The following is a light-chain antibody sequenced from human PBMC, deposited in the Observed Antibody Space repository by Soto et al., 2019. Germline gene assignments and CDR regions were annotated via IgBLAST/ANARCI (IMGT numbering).Light chain of an antibody. CDR3: QSYDSTVV. CDR2: GNS. Sequence: QSVLTQPPSVSGAPGQRVTISCTGSSSNIGAGYDVHWYQQLPGTAPKLLIYGNSNRPSGVPDRFSGSKSGTSASLAITGLQAEDEAHYYCQSYDSTVVFGGGTKLTVL. V-gene: IGLV1-40*01. CDR1: SSNIGAGYD. J-gene: IGLJ2*01.